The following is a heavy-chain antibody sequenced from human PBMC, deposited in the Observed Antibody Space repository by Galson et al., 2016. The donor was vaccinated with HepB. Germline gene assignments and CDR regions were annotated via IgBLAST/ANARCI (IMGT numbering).Heavy chain of an antibody. D-gene: IGHD1-26*01. CDR3: ARDSDGIVGATRH. CDR2: IIPFFGTA. V-gene: IGHV1-69*13. CDR1: GDTFSSYV. Sequence: SVKASCKASGDTFSSYVISWVRQAPGQGLEWMGGIIPFFGTANYALKFQGRVTITADESTSTAYMELSSLRSEDTAVYYCARDSDGIVGATRHWGQGTLVTVSS. J-gene: IGHJ4*02.